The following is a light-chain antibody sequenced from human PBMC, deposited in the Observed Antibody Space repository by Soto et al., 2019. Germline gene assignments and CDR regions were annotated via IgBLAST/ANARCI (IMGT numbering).Light chain of an antibody. Sequence: QPVLPQPPSVAAAPGQRGTLSWSGSTSNIGNKYASWYQQLPEKPPSLIIYDGDKRPSGIPDRFSGSNSGTSATLGITGLPPGDEADYYCGSWDSSLSAAVFGGGTKVTAL. J-gene: IGLJ2*01. CDR2: DGD. V-gene: IGLV1-51*01. CDR3: GSWDSSLSAAV. CDR1: TSNIGNKY.